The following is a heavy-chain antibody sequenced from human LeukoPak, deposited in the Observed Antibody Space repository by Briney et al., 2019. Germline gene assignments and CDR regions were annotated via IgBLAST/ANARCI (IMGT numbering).Heavy chain of an antibody. D-gene: IGHD3-3*01. Sequence: GGSLRLSCAASGFTFSSYSMNWVRQAPGKGLEGVSYISSSSSTIYYADSVKGGFTISRDNAKKSLYLQMNSLRAEDTAVYYCAREDYDFWSGYSTGPSVANWFDPWGQGTLVTVSS. J-gene: IGHJ5*02. V-gene: IGHV3-48*01. CDR1: GFTFSSYS. CDR2: ISSSSSTI. CDR3: AREDYDFWSGYSTGPSVANWFDP.